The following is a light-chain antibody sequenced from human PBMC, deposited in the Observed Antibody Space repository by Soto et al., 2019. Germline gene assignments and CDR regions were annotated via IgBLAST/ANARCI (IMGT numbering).Light chain of an antibody. CDR1: SSNIGAGYD. CDR2: GNS. V-gene: IGLV1-40*01. CDR3: QSYDSSLSSYV. Sequence: QSVLTQPPSVSGAPGQRVTISCTGSSSNIGAGYDVHWYQQLPGTAPKLPIYGNSNRPSGVPDRCSGSKSGTSASLAITGLQAEDEADYYCQSYDSSLSSYVFGTGTKLTVL. J-gene: IGLJ1*01.